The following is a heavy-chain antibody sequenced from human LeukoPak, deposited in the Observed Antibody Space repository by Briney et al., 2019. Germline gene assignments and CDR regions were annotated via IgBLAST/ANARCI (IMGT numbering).Heavy chain of an antibody. J-gene: IGHJ5*02. CDR3: ARDTYCTNGVYSPKGNWFDP. CDR2: INPIFGTA. CDR1: GGTFSSYA. V-gene: IGHV1-69*13. D-gene: IGHD2-8*01. Sequence: SVKVSCKASGGTFSSYAISWVRQAPGQGLEWMGGINPIFGTANYAQKFQGRVTITADESTSTAYMELSSLRSEDTAVYYCARDTYCTNGVYSPKGNWFDPWGQGTLVTVSS.